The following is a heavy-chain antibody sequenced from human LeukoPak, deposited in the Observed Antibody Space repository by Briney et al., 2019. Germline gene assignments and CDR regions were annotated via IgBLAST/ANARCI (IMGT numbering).Heavy chain of an antibody. Sequence: ASVKASCKASGYTFTSYYMHWVRQAPGQGLEWMGWMNPDSGNTGYAQKFQGRVTMTRNTSISTAYMELSSLRSEDTAVYYCARGLTNDYWGQGTLVTVSS. J-gene: IGHJ4*02. CDR1: GYTFTSYY. V-gene: IGHV1-8*02. CDR3: ARGLTNDY. CDR2: MNPDSGNT.